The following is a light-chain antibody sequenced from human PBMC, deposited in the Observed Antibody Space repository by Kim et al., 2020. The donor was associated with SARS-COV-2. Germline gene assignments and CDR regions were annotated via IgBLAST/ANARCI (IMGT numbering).Light chain of an antibody. CDR1: QDIGNS. V-gene: IGKV1-16*01. CDR2: SAS. Sequence: SASEGNRVTISFRASQDIGNSLDWFQQKPGKAPQSLIHSASSLQSGVPSRFSGSGSGTDFTLTITSLQPEDFATYYCQQYKNFPYTFGLGTKLEI. CDR3: QQYKNFPYT. J-gene: IGKJ2*01.